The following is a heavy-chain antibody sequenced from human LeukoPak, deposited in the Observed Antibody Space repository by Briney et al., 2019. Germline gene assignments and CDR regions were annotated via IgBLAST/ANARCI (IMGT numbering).Heavy chain of an antibody. D-gene: IGHD5-18*01. CDR3: ARAVDTAMVYYFDY. J-gene: IGHJ4*02. CDR1: GDFNNRYY. Sequence: SETLSLTCTVCGDFNNRYYWSWLRQPPGKGLECIGYIYYSGSTNYNPSLKSRVTISVDTSKNQFSLKLSSVTPAVTAVYYCARAVDTAMVYYFDYWGQGTLVTVSS. V-gene: IGHV4-59*01. CDR2: IYYSGST.